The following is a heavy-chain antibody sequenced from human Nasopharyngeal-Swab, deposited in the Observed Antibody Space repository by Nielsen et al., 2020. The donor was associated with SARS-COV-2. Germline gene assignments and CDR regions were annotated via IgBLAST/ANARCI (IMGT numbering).Heavy chain of an antibody. J-gene: IGHJ3*02. Sequence: GESLKISCAASGFTFSSYSMNWVRQAPGKGLEWVSYISSSSTIYYADSVKGRFTISRDNSKNTLYLQMNSLRAEDTAVYYCAKDMTAKYCSSTSCQREDAFDIWGQGTMVTVSS. CDR2: ISSSSTI. V-gene: IGHV3-48*01. D-gene: IGHD2-2*01. CDR3: AKDMTAKYCSSTSCQREDAFDI. CDR1: GFTFSSYS.